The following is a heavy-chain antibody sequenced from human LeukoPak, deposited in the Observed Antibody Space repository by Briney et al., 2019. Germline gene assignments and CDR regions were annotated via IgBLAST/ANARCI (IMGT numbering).Heavy chain of an antibody. J-gene: IGHJ6*03. CDR1: GFTFSAYD. Sequence: GGSLRLSCAASGFTFSAYDMHWVRQAPGKGLEWVSVISFGGSRKNYADSVRGRFTISRDNSKNTLYLQMNSLRAEDTAVYYCAKALSGYKPPNYYYYMDVWGKGTTVTVSS. CDR3: AKALSGYKPPNYYYYMDV. V-gene: IGHV3-30-3*01. CDR2: ISFGGSRK. D-gene: IGHD3-3*01.